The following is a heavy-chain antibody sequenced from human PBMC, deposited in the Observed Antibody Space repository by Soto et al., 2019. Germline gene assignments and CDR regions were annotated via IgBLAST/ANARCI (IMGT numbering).Heavy chain of an antibody. CDR2: INPSGGST. J-gene: IGHJ4*02. CDR1: GYTFTSYY. CDR3: AREKAEYSSSSAPLDY. V-gene: IGHV1-46*03. Sequence: QVQLVQSGAEVKKPGASVKVSCKASGYTFTSYYMHWVRQAPGQGLEWMGIINPSGGSTSYAQKLQGRVTMTRDTSTSTVYMELSRLRSEDTAVYYCAREKAEYSSSSAPLDYWGQGTLVTVSS. D-gene: IGHD6-6*01.